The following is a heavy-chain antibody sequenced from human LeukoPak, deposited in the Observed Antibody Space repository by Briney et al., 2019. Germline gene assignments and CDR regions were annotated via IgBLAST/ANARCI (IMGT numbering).Heavy chain of an antibody. Sequence: GGSLRLSCAASGFTFSSYGMHWVRQAPGKGLEWVAFIRYDGSNKYYADSVKGRFTISRDNSKNTLYLQMNSPRAEDTAVYYCAKDVTHYYDSSGYSWGQGTMVTVSS. CDR3: AKDVTHYYDSSGYS. D-gene: IGHD3-22*01. J-gene: IGHJ3*02. CDR1: GFTFSSYG. V-gene: IGHV3-30*02. CDR2: IRYDGSNK.